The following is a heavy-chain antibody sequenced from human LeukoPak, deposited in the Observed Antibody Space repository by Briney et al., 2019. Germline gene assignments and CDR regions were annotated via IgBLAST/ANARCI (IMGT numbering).Heavy chain of an antibody. J-gene: IGHJ3*02. CDR1: GFTFSNYP. CDR3: ARAYDSTGYYYLQAFDI. Sequence: GGSLRLSCAASGFTFSNYPMTWVRQAPGKGLEWISSISGSAASTFYADSVRGRFTISRDNYMNTLYLQMNSLRAEDTAVYYCARAYDSTGYYYLQAFDIWGQGTMVTVSS. D-gene: IGHD3-22*01. V-gene: IGHV3-23*01. CDR2: ISGSAAST.